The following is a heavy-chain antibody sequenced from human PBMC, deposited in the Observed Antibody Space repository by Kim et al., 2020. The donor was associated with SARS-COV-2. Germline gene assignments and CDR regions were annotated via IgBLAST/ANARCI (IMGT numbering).Heavy chain of an antibody. J-gene: IGHJ4*02. CDR2: ISYDGSNK. CDR3: ATVPGFLDY. D-gene: IGHD3-10*01. CDR1: GFTFSSYA. V-gene: IGHV3-30-3*01. Sequence: GGSLRLSCAASGFTFSSYAMHWVRQAPGKGLEWVAVISYDGSNKYYADSVKGRFTISRDNSKNTLYLQMNSLRAEDTAVYYCATVPGFLDYCGQGTLVTV.